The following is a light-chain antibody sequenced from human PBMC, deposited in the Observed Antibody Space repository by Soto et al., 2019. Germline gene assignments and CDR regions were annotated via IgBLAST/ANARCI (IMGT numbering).Light chain of an antibody. CDR2: GAS. J-gene: IGKJ1*01. V-gene: IGKV3-15*01. Sequence: EIVMTQSPATLSVSPGERATLSCRASQSVSSNLAWYQQKPGQAPRLLIYGASTRATGIPARFSGSGSGTECTLTISSLQSEDFAVYYCQQYNNWLWPFGPGTKAEIK. CDR3: QQYNNWLWP. CDR1: QSVSSN.